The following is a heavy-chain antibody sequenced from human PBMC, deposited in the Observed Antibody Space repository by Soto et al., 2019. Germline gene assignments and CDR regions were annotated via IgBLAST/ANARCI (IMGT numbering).Heavy chain of an antibody. V-gene: IGHV3-7*01. D-gene: IGHD6-13*01. CDR1: EVNCSSYW. CDR2: IKQDGSEK. CDR3: ARDTVRGCWYCAFDI. J-gene: IGHJ3*02. Sequence: LRDHCAVAEVNCSSYWMSCIRQAPEKGLEWVANIKQDGSEKYYVDSVKGRFTISRDNAKNSLYLQMNRLRAEDTAVYYFARDTVRGCWYCAFDIWGQGTMVTVSS.